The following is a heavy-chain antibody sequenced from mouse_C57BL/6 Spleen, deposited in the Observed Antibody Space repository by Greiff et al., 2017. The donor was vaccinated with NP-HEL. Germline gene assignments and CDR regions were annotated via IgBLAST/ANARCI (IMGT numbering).Heavy chain of an antibody. CDR1: GFTIKDYY. CDR3: ARAYYCSSDG. D-gene: IGHD1-1*01. V-gene: IGHV14-2*01. Sequence: VQLQQSGAELVKPGASVKLSCTASGFTIKDYYMHWVKQRTEQGLEWIGRIDPEDGETKYAAKFQGKATITADTSSNTAYLQLSSLTSEDTAVYYCARAYYCSSDGWGQGTTLTVSS. CDR2: IDPEDGET. J-gene: IGHJ2*01.